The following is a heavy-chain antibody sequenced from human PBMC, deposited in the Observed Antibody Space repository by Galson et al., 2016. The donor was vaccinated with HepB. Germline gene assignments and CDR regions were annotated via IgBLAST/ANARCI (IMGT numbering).Heavy chain of an antibody. CDR2: MDPNVGTT. CDR3: ARRGLTSDH. D-gene: IGHD3-10*01. V-gene: IGHV1-46*03. Sequence: SVKVSCKASGYPFGNYYMHWVRQAPGQGLEWMGIMDPNVGTTWYAQKIQGRVTVTRDTATSTVYMEVTSLTSEDTAVYYCARRGLTSDHWGQGTLVTVSS. J-gene: IGHJ4*02. CDR1: GYPFGNYY.